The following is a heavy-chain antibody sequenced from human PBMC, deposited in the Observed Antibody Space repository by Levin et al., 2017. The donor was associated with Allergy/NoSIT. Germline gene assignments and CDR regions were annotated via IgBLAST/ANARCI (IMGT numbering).Heavy chain of an antibody. CDR3: ARDSLGSEIDP. D-gene: IGHD3-16*01. J-gene: IGHJ5*02. Sequence: GESLKISCQTSGYSFITYDISWVRQAPGQGLEWMGWISGDTGNTNYAQKFQGRVTMTTDTSTSTAYMERRSLRFDDTAVYYCARDSLGSEIDPWGQGTLVTVSS. CDR2: ISGDTGNT. V-gene: IGHV1-18*01. CDR1: GYSFITYD.